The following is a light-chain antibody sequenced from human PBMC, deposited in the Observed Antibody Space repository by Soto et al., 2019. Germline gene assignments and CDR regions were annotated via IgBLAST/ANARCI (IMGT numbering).Light chain of an antibody. CDR3: QQSYSSPRT. V-gene: IGKV1-39*01. J-gene: IGKJ3*01. Sequence: DIQMTQSPSSLSASIGDRVTITCRASQSIRSYLNWYQQKPGKAPKLLIYGASSLQSGVPSRFSGSGSGTDFTLTISSLQPEDFATYYCQQSYSSPRTFGSGTKVDIK. CDR1: QSIRSY. CDR2: GAS.